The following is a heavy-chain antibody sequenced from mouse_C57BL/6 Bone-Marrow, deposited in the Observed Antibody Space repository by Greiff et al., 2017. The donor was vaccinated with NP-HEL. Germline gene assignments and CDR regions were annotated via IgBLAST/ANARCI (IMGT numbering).Heavy chain of an antibody. Sequence: VQLQQPGAELVKPGASVKLSCKASGYTFTSYWMQWVKQRPGQGLEWIGEIDPSDSYTNYNQKFKGKATLTVDTSSSTAYMQLSSLTSEDSAVYYCLGRDYAMDYWGQGTSVTVSS. CDR2: IDPSDSYT. J-gene: IGHJ4*01. CDR1: GYTFTSYW. CDR3: LGRDYAMDY. V-gene: IGHV1-50*01. D-gene: IGHD4-1*01.